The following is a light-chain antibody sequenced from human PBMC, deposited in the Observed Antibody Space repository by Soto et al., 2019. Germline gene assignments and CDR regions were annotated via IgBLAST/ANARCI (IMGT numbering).Light chain of an antibody. Sequence: MTQSPATLSGSVGDRVTTTCRASQTISSWLAWYRQKPGKAPKLLIYDASSLESGVPSRFSGSGSGTEFTLTISSLQPDDFATYYCQQYNSYSQTFGQGTKVDI. V-gene: IGKV1-5*01. CDR2: DAS. CDR3: QQYNSYSQT. J-gene: IGKJ1*01. CDR1: QTISSW.